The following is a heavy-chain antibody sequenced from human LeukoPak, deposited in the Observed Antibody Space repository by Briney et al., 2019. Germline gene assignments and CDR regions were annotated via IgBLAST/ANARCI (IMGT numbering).Heavy chain of an antibody. Sequence: PSETLSLTCAVYGGSFSGYYWSWIRQPPGKGLEWVSAISGSGGNTYYADSVKGRFTISRDNSKNTLYLQINSLGAEDTAVYFCGKGGFGSGTYYNVMVAWGQGTAVTVSS. V-gene: IGHV3-23*01. CDR3: GKGGFGSGTYYNVMVA. J-gene: IGHJ6*02. CDR1: GGSFSGYY. D-gene: IGHD3-10*01. CDR2: ISGSGGNT.